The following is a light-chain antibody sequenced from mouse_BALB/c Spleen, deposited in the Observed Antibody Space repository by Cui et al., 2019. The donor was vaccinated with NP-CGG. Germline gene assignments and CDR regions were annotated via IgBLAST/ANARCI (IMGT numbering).Light chain of an antibody. CDR1: TGAVTTNNY. CDR2: GTN. CDR3: ALWYSNHWV. V-gene: IGLV1*01. Sequence: QAVVTQEIAIIRSPGETVTLTCRSNTGAVTTNNYANWVQEKPDHLFTGLIGGTNNRPPGVPARFSGSLIGDKAALTITGAQTEDEAIYFCALWYSNHWVFGGGTKLTVL. J-gene: IGLJ1*01.